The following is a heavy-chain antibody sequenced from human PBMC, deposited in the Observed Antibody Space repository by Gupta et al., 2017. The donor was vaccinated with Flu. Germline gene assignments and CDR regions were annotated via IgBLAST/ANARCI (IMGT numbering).Heavy chain of an antibody. V-gene: IGHV1-8*01. J-gene: IGHJ5*02. CDR2: MNPKSGNT. CDR1: GYTFTSYD. D-gene: IGHD1-1*01. CDR3: AGQLERQDWFEP. Sequence: QLQLVQSGAEVRKPGASVKVSCKAAGYTFTSYDVQWVRQATGQGLEWRGWMNPKSGNTGYAQKFQGRVTMTRNTSTNTAYMELSSLRSEDTAVYYCAGQLERQDWFEPWGQGTLVTVSS.